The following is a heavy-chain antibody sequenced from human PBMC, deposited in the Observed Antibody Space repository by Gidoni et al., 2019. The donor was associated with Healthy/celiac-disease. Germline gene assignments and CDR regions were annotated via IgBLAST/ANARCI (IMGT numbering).Heavy chain of an antibody. Sequence: QPVPSAAGVNTPGESRTISCKGSGYRFTSYGTGWVRQMPGKGLEWMGILYPGDYDTRYSPSFQGQVTISADKSISTAYLQWSSLKASDTAMYYCARQSGAFDIWGQGTMVTVSS. J-gene: IGHJ3*02. CDR2: LYPGDYDT. CDR3: ARQSGAFDI. D-gene: IGHD3-10*01. V-gene: IGHV5-51*01. CDR1: GYRFTSYG.